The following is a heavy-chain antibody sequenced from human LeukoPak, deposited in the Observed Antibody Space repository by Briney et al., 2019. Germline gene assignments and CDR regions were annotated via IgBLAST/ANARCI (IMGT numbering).Heavy chain of an antibody. D-gene: IGHD3-10*01. CDR3: AKAHYYGSGSYSPLGY. Sequence: GGSLRLSCAASGFTFSSYAMSWVRQAPGKGLEWVSAISGSGGSTYYADSVKGRFTISRDNSKNTLYLQMNSLRAEDTAVYYCAKAHYYGSGSYSPLGYWGQGTLVTVS. CDR1: GFTFSSYA. J-gene: IGHJ4*02. CDR2: ISGSGGST. V-gene: IGHV3-23*01.